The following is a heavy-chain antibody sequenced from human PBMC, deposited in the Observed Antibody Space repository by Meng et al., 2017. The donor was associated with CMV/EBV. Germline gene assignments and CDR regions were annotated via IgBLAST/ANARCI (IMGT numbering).Heavy chain of an antibody. CDR3: ARPKQLQWYFDY. CDR2: IYYSGST. CDR1: GGSISSSSYY. J-gene: IGHJ4*02. D-gene: IGHD6-6*01. Sequence: NGSGGSISSSSYYWGWIRQPPGKGLEWIGSIYYSGSTYYNPSLKSRVTISVDTSKNQFSLKLSSVTAADTAVYYCARPKQLQWYFDYWGQGTLVTVSS. V-gene: IGHV4-39*01.